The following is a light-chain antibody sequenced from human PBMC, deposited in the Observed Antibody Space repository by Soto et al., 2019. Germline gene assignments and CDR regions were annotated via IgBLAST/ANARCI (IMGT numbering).Light chain of an antibody. CDR1: QSVSSN. J-gene: IGKJ1*01. CDR3: QYSGCPFT. CDR2: GAF. Sequence: EIVMTQSPVTLSVSPGERATLSCRASQSVSSNLAWYPPTPGQAPSLLIYGAFTRATSSPAKSSGSRAGTKVSPTTISRQEDDVFVVYCWQYSGCPFTFGQGTRV. V-gene: IGKV3-15*01.